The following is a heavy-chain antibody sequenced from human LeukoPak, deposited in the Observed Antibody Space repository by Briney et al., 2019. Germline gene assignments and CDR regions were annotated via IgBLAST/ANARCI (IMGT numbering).Heavy chain of an antibody. CDR1: GYTFTSYG. D-gene: IGHD2-15*01. J-gene: IGHJ4*02. CDR3: ARGRRMDCSGGSCYELGY. CDR2: INPNSGGT. V-gene: IGHV1-2*04. Sequence: ASVKVSCTASGYTFTSYGISWVRQAPGQGLEWMGWINPNSGGTNYAQKFQGWVTMTRDTSISTAYMELSRLRSDDTAVYYCARGRRMDCSGGSCYELGYWGQGTLVTVSS.